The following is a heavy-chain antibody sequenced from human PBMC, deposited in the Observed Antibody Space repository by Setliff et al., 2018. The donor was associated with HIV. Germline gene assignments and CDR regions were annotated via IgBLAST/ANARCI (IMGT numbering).Heavy chain of an antibody. CDR2: IYYSGTT. CDR1: GVSMSSHY. J-gene: IGHJ4*02. V-gene: IGHV4-59*11. Sequence: SETLSLTCNVSGVSMSSHYWSWIRQAPGQPPNKGLEWIGTIYYSGTTNYNPSLESRVTISIETSKSQFSLKLTSVTTADTAMYYCAGRGGYNDWYFDYWGQGALVTVSS. CDR3: AGRGGYNDWYFDY. D-gene: IGHD5-12*01.